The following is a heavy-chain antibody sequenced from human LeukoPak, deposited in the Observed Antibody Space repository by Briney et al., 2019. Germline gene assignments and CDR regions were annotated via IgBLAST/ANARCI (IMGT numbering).Heavy chain of an antibody. CDR1: GYTFTGYY. D-gene: IGHD6-19*01. CDR3: ARDLSRMGSGWTGDGMDV. J-gene: IGHJ6*02. CDR2: INPNSGGT. Sequence: ASVKVSCKASGYTFTGYYMHWVRQAPGQGLEWMGWINPNSGGTNYAQKFQGWVTMTRDTSISTAYMELSRLRSDDTAVYYCARDLSRMGSGWTGDGMDVWGQGTTVTVSS. V-gene: IGHV1-2*04.